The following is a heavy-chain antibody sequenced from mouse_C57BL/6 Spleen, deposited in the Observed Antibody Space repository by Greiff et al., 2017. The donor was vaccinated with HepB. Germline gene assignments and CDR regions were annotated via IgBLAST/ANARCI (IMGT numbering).Heavy chain of an antibody. CDR3: ARDGLTGTYFDY. CDR2: ISDGGSYT. CDR1: GFTFSSYA. Sequence: EVMLVESGGGLVKPGGSLKLSCAASGFTFSSYAMSWVRQTPEKRLEWVATISDGGSYTYYPDNVKGRFTISRDNAKNNLYLQISHLKSEDTSMYYCARDGLTGTYFDYWGQGTTLTVSS. D-gene: IGHD4-1*01. J-gene: IGHJ2*01. V-gene: IGHV5-4*01.